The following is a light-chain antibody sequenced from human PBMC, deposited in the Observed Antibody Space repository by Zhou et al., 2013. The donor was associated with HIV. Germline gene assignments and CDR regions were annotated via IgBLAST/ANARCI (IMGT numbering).Light chain of an antibody. CDR3: QQRSNWPPT. Sequence: EIVLTQSPATLSLSPGERATLSCRASQSVSSSLAWYQQRPGQAPRLLIYDASNRATGIPARFTGSGSGTDFTLTISSLEPEDFVVYYCQQRSNWPPTFGGGTKVEIK. J-gene: IGKJ4*01. CDR2: DAS. CDR1: QSVSSS. V-gene: IGKV3-11*01.